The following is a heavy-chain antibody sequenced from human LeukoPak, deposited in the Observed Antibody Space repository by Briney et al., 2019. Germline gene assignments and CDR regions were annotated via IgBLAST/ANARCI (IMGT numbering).Heavy chain of an antibody. CDR3: ARDKEYCSGGSCNAFDI. V-gene: IGHV1-69*13. CDR1: GGTFSSYA. D-gene: IGHD2-15*01. Sequence: SVKVSCKASGGTFSSYAISWVRQAPGQGLEWMGGIIPIFGTANYAQKSQGRVTITADESTSTAYMELSSLRSEDTAVYYCARDKEYCSGGSCNAFDIWGQGTMVTVSS. CDR2: IIPIFGTA. J-gene: IGHJ3*02.